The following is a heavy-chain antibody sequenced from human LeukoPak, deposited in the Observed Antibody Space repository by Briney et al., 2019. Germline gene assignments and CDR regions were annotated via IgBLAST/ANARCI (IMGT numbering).Heavy chain of an antibody. CDR2: ITSTSNTI. J-gene: IGHJ3*02. V-gene: IGHV3-48*02. Sequence: GGSLRLSCAASGFTFSSYAMSWVRQAPGKGLQWVSYITSTSNTIFYADSVKGRFTISRDNAKNSVYLQMNSLRDEDTAVYYCARGASRAFDIWGQGTMVTVSS. CDR1: GFTFSSYA. CDR3: ARGASRAFDI.